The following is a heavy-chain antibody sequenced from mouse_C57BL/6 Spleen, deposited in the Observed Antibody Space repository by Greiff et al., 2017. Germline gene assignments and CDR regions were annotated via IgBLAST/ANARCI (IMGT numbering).Heavy chain of an antibody. CDR1: GYTFTSYW. D-gene: IGHD1-1*01. Sequence: QVQLQQPGAELVRPGTSVKLSCKASGYTFTSYWMHWVKQRPGQGLEWIGVIDPSDSYTNYNQKFKGKATLTVDTSSSTAYMQLSSLTSEDSAVYYCARAHYYGSSYAVWYFDVWGTGTTVTVSS. CDR3: ARAHYYGSSYAVWYFDV. CDR2: IDPSDSYT. V-gene: IGHV1-59*01. J-gene: IGHJ1*03.